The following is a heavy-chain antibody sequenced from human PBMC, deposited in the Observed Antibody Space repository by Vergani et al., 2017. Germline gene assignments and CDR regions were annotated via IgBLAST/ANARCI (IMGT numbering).Heavy chain of an antibody. V-gene: IGHV3-48*03. CDR2: ISSSGSTI. D-gene: IGHD3-10*01. CDR1: GFTFSSYE. CDR3: AGDRRMVRGVVYLDY. Sequence: EVQLVESGGGLVQPGGSLRLSCAASGFTFSSYEMNWVRQAPGKGLEWVSYISSSGSTIYYADSVKGRFTISRDNAKKSRYLQRNSLRAEDTGVYYWAGDRRMVRGVVYLDYWGQGTLVTGSS. J-gene: IGHJ4*02.